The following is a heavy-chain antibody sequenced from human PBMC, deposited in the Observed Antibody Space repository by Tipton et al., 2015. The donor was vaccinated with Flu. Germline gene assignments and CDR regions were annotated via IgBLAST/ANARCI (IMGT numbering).Heavy chain of an antibody. Sequence: TLSLTCAVNSGSFSGYYWSWIRQPPGKGLEWIGEINHGGSTNYNQSLKSRVSMSVDTSMNQFSLTLSSVTAADTAVYYCARAPTTAVAYIWGQGTLVTVSS. CDR2: INHGGST. D-gene: IGHD6-19*01. CDR3: ARAPTTAVAYI. CDR1: SGSFSGYY. V-gene: IGHV4-34*01. J-gene: IGHJ4*02.